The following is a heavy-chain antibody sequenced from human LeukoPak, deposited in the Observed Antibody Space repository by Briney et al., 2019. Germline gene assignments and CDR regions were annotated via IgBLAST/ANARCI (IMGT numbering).Heavy chain of an antibody. CDR2: IYSGGST. V-gene: IGHV3-66*01. CDR3: ARDAIQRDAFDI. J-gene: IGHJ3*02. D-gene: IGHD1-1*01. Sequence: GGSLRLSCAASGFTVSSNYMNWVRQAPGKGLEWVSVIYSGGSTYYADSVKGRFTISRDNSKNTLYLQMNSLRAEDTAIYYCARDAIQRDAFDIWGQGSMVTVSS. CDR1: GFTVSSNY.